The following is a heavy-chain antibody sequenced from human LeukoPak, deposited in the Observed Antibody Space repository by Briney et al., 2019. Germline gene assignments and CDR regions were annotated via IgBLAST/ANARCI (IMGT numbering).Heavy chain of an antibody. CDR3: AKGRYYDSSGYYGDY. CDR1: GFTVSGNY. D-gene: IGHD3-22*01. V-gene: IGHV3-53*01. Sequence: GGSLRLSCAVSGFTVSGNYMSWVRQAPGKGLEWVSLIYSGGTTYYADSVKGRFTISRDNSKNTLYLQTNSLRAEDTAVYYCAKGRYYDSSGYYGDYWGQGTLVTVSS. CDR2: IYSGGTT. J-gene: IGHJ4*02.